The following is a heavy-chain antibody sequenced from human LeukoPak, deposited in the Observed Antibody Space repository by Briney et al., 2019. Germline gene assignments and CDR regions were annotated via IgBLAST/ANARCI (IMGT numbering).Heavy chain of an antibody. D-gene: IGHD5-18*01. J-gene: IGHJ4*02. Sequence: SETLSLTCTVSGGSISSSNYNWGWIRQPPGKGLEWVGSIYYSGSTYHNPSLKSRVTISVDTSKNQFSLKLSSVTAADTAVFYCARLGDSYATDYWGQGTLVTVSS. CDR1: GGSISSSNYN. CDR3: ARLGDSYATDY. CDR2: IYYSGST. V-gene: IGHV4-39*01.